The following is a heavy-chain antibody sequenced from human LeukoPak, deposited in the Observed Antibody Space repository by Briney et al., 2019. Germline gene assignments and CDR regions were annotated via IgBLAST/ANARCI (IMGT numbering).Heavy chain of an antibody. CDR1: GYSISSGYY. D-gene: IGHD6-25*01. CDR3: ARESQAADY. Sequence: SETLSLTCTVSGYSISSGYYWGWIRQPPGKGLEWIGSIYYGGSTYYNPSLKSRVTISVDTSKNQFSLKLSSVTAADTAVYYCARESQAADYWGQGTLVTVSS. V-gene: IGHV4-38-2*02. J-gene: IGHJ4*02. CDR2: IYYGGST.